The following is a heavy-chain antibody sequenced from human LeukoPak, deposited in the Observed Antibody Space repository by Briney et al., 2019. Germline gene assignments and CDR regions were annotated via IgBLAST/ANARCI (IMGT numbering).Heavy chain of an antibody. D-gene: IGHD5-12*01. CDR3: ARAARGYHY. Sequence: GGSLRLSCAVSGFTFSNYVMSWVRQAPGKGLEWASGIIGSGDITYYADSVKGRFTISRDNSKNTLYLQMSTLRADDTGVYYCARAARGYHYWGQGTLVTVSS. CDR1: GFTFSNYV. CDR2: IIGSGDIT. V-gene: IGHV3-23*01. J-gene: IGHJ4*02.